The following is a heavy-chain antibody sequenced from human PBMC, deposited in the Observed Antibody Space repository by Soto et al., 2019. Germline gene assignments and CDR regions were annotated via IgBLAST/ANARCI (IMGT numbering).Heavy chain of an antibody. D-gene: IGHD2-2*01. V-gene: IGHV4-59*12. CDR3: ASGGRHSVVVQAATRGYYY. Sequence: SETLSLTCTVSGGSISSYYWRWIRQPPGKGLEWIGYIYYSGSTNYNPSLKSRVTISVDTSKNRFSLKLSSVTAADTAVYYCASGGRHSVVVQAATRGYYYWGQGTLLTVSS. CDR1: GGSISSYY. CDR2: IYYSGST. J-gene: IGHJ4*02.